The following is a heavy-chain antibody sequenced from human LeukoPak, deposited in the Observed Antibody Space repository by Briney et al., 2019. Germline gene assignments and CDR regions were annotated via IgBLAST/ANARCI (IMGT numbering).Heavy chain of an antibody. Sequence: PGRSLRLSCAASGFTFSGYAMQWVRQAPGKGLEWVAVILYDGTNKYYADSVKGRFTISRDNSKSTLYLQMDSLRPEDTAVYYCERGWPPDYWGQGTLVTVSS. D-gene: IGHD5-24*01. CDR2: ILYDGTNK. V-gene: IGHV3-30-3*01. CDR1: GFTFSGYA. J-gene: IGHJ4*02. CDR3: ERGWPPDY.